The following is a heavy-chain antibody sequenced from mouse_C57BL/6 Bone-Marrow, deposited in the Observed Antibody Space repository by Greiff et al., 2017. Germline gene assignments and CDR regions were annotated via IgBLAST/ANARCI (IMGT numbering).Heavy chain of an antibody. J-gene: IGHJ1*03. CDR2: INPSSGYT. V-gene: IGHV1-7*01. CDR1: GYTFTSYW. Sequence: QVQLQQSGAELAKPGASVKLSCKDSGYTFTSYWMHWVKQRPGQGLEWIGYINPSSGYTKYNQKFKDKATLTADKSSSTAYMQLSSLTYEDSAVYYCARRAYGSIWYFDVWGTGTTVTVSS. CDR3: ARRAYGSIWYFDV. D-gene: IGHD1-1*01.